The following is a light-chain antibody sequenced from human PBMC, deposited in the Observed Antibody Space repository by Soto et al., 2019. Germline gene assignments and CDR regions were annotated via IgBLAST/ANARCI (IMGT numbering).Light chain of an antibody. J-gene: IGKJ3*01. Sequence: DIQMTQSPSSVSASVGDRVSITCRASQGISNWLAWYQQKPGKAPNLLIYGASSLQGGVPSRFSGSGSGTDFTLTISSLQPEDFETYYCQQTLRFPFTFGPGTKVDI. CDR3: QQTLRFPFT. V-gene: IGKV1-12*01. CDR2: GAS. CDR1: QGISNW.